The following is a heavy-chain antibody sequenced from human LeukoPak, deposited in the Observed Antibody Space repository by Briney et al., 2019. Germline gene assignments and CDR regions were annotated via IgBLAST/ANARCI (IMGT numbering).Heavy chain of an antibody. CDR1: GGSISSGDYY. CDR2: IYYSGST. Sequence: SETLSLTCTVSGGSISSGDYYWSWIRQPPGKGLEWIGYIYYSGSTYYNPSPKSRVTISVDTSKNQFSLKLSSVTAADTAVYYCASYPYYYDSSASFDYWGQGTLVTVSS. CDR3: ASYPYYYDSSASFDY. V-gene: IGHV4-30-4*01. J-gene: IGHJ4*02. D-gene: IGHD3-22*01.